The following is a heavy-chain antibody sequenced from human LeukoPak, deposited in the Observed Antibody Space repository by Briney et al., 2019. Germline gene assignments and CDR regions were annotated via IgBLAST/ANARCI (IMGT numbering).Heavy chain of an antibody. V-gene: IGHV4-61*02. CDR1: GGSISSGSYY. D-gene: IGHD3-3*01. Sequence: PSQTLSLTCTVSGGSISSGSYYWSWIRQPAGEGLEWIGRIYTSGSTNYNPSLKSRVTISVDTSKNQFSLKLSSVTAADTAVYYCARDPGTGFWSGPDYYGMDVWGQGTTVTVSS. J-gene: IGHJ6*02. CDR3: ARDPGTGFWSGPDYYGMDV. CDR2: IYTSGST.